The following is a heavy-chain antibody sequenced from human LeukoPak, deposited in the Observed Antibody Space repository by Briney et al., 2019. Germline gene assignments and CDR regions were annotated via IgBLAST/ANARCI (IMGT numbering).Heavy chain of an antibody. CDR2: IYYSGST. D-gene: IGHD5-12*01. CDR1: GGSISSYY. CDR3: VVSSGYDRKDY. J-gene: IGHJ4*02. Sequence: SETLSLTCTVSGGSISSYYWSWIRQPPGKGLEWIGYIYYSGSTNYNPSLKSRVTISVDTSKNQFSLKLSSVTAADTAVYYCVVSSGYDRKDYWGQGTLVTVSS. V-gene: IGHV4-59*12.